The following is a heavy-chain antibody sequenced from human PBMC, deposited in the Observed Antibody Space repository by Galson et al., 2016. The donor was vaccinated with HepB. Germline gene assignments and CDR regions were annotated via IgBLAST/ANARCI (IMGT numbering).Heavy chain of an antibody. V-gene: IGHV3-21*04. CDR1: GFSFSAYT. D-gene: IGHD5-12*01. CDR2: ISSRSNYI. CDR3: ARDGTPSYSAYGPLQD. J-gene: IGHJ1*01. Sequence: SLRLSCAASGFSFSAYTMNWVRQAPGKGLEWISSISSRSNYIYYGDSMKGRFTISRDNAKNSLYLQLNSLRAEDTAVYYCARDGTPSYSAYGPLQDWGRGTLVTVSS.